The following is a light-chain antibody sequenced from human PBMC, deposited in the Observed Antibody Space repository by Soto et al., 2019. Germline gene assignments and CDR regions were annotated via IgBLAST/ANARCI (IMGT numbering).Light chain of an antibody. CDR3: SSFPYARNLI. CDR2: EVR. CDR1: MRDSVAYNL. V-gene: IGLV2-14*01. Sequence: AVTQSSSVSVSLGHGVSISCAGTMRDSVAYNLVSWYQQHPGKAPRLIFYEVRNRPSGIPLRFSASKSGNADSLTISGLKHEDEDNYYRSSFPYARNLIFGGG. J-gene: IGLJ2*01.